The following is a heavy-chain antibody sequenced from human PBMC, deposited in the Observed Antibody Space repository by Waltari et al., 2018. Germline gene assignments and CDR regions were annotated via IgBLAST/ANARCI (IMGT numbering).Heavy chain of an antibody. D-gene: IGHD3-10*01. CDR2: IKQDGSEK. CDR3: ARDKLLWFGELLRFDY. J-gene: IGHJ4*02. Sequence: EVQLVESGGGLVQPGGSLRLSCAASGFPFSSYWMSWVRQAPGKGLEWVANIKQDGSEKYYVDSVKGRFTISRDNAKNSLYLQMNSLRAEDTAVYYCARDKLLWFGELLRFDYWGQGTLVTVSS. V-gene: IGHV3-7*01. CDR1: GFPFSSYW.